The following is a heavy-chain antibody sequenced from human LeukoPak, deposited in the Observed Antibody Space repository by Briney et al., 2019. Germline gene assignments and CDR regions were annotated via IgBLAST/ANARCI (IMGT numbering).Heavy chain of an antibody. Sequence: GASVKVSCKASGYTFTGYYMHWVRQAPGQGLEWMGWINPNSGGTNYAQRFQGRVTMTRDTSISTAYMELSRLRSDDTAVYYCARDLDSSGYYLANWGQGTLVTVSS. J-gene: IGHJ4*02. V-gene: IGHV1-2*02. CDR2: INPNSGGT. CDR3: ARDLDSSGYYLAN. D-gene: IGHD3-22*01. CDR1: GYTFTGYY.